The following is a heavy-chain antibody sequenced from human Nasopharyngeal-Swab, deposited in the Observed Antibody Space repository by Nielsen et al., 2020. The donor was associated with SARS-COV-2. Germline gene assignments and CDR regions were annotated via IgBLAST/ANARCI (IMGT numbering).Heavy chain of an antibody. D-gene: IGHD1-26*01. V-gene: IGHV2-5*02. CDR1: GFSLSTSAVG. CDR3: AHSLLGIVGATGFDY. CDR2: IYWDDDK. J-gene: IGHJ4*02. Sequence: SGPTLVKPTQTLTLTCTFSGFSLSTSAVGVGWIRQPPGKALEWLALIYWDDDKRYSPSLKSRLAITKDTSKNQVVLTMTNMDPVDTATYYCAHSLLGIVGATGFDYWGQGTLVTVSS.